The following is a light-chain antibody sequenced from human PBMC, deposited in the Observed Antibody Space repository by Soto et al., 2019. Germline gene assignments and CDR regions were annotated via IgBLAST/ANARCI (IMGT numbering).Light chain of an antibody. Sequence: QSVLTQPASVSGSPGQSITISCTGARTDVDGHDYVSWYQQHPGQAPKLIIFDVHNRPSGVSSRFSDSKSGDTASLTISGLRAEDDGDYYCSSYTASTPFYVFGTGTKVTVL. J-gene: IGLJ1*01. CDR3: SSYTASTPFYV. CDR2: DVH. CDR1: RTDVDGHDY. V-gene: IGLV2-14*03.